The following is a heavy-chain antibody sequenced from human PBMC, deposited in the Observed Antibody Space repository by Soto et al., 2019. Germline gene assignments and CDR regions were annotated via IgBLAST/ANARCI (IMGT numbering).Heavy chain of an antibody. Sequence: SQTLSLTGAISGDSVSSNSAAWNWIRQSPSRGLEWLGRTYYRSKWYNDYAVSVKSRITMKSDTSKNQFSLQLNSVTPEDTAVYYCARDGLTGTTWEVNWFDPWGQGTLVTVSS. V-gene: IGHV6-1*01. CDR2: TYYRSKWYN. J-gene: IGHJ5*02. CDR3: ARDGLTGTTWEVNWFDP. D-gene: IGHD1-7*01. CDR1: GDSVSSNSAA.